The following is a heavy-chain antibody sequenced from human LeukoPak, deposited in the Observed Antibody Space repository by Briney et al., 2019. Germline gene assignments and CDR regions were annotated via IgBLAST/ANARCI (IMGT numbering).Heavy chain of an antibody. J-gene: IGHJ4*02. CDR3: ARHSGGYYDFDY. CDR1: GGSISTYY. V-gene: IGHV4-59*08. D-gene: IGHD1-26*01. Sequence: PSETLSLTCTVSGGSISTYYWSWIRQPPGKGLEWIGYINYSGNTKYNPSLKGRLTISVDTSKNQFSLKLRSVTAADTAVYYCARHSGGYYDFDYWGQGTLVTVSS. CDR2: INYSGNT.